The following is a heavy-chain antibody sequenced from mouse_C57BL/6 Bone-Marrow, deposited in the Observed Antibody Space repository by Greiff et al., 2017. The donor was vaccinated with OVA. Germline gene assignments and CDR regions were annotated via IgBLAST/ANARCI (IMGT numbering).Heavy chain of an antibody. CDR2: ISDGGSYT. CDR1: GFTFSSYA. D-gene: IGHD1-1*01. J-gene: IGHJ4*01. CDR3: ARSYGSRDYYAMDY. Sequence: EVKLMESGGGLVKPGGSLKLSCAASGFTFSSYAMSWVRQTPEKWLEWVATISDGGSYTYYPDNVKGRFTISRDNAKNNLYLQMSHLKSEDTAMYYCARSYGSRDYYAMDYWGQGTSVTVSS. V-gene: IGHV5-4*03.